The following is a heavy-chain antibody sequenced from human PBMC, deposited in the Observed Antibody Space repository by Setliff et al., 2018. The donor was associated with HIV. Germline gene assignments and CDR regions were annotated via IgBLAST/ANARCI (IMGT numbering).Heavy chain of an antibody. V-gene: IGHV4-39*01. CDR2: IYYSGNT. J-gene: IGHJ4*02. D-gene: IGHD5-12*01. CDR3: ALDPGYRRDY. CDR1: GGSLSSSNYY. Sequence: PSETLSLTCTVSGGSLSSSNYYCGWIRQPPGKGLEWIGSIYYSGNTYYNPSLKSRVTISGDTSKNQFSLKLSSVTAADTAVYYCALDPGYRRDYWGQGTLVTVSS.